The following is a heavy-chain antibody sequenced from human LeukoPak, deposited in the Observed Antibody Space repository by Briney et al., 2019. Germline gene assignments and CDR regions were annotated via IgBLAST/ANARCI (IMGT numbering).Heavy chain of an antibody. CDR2: ISAYNGNT. D-gene: IGHD6-13*01. Sequence: ASVKVSCKASGYTFTGYGISWVRQAPGQGLEWMGWISAYNGNTNYAQKLQGRVTMTTDTSTSTAYMELRSLRSDDTAVYYCARDPYSSSWYSYYYYGMDVWGQGTTVTVS. CDR1: GYTFTGYG. CDR3: ARDPYSSSWYSYYYYGMDV. V-gene: IGHV1-18*01. J-gene: IGHJ6*02.